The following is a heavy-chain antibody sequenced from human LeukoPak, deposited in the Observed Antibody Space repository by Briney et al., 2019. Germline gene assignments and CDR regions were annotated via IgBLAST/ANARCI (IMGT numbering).Heavy chain of an antibody. J-gene: IGHJ4*02. Sequence: PSETLSLTCTVSGGTISSYYWSWIRQTPGEGLEWIGSVSYSGTTNYNPSLKSRVTISVDTSKSQFSLKLTSVTSADTAVYYCARGYNWNFFDYWGQGTLVTVSS. CDR2: VSYSGTT. V-gene: IGHV4-59*01. CDR1: GGTISSYY. CDR3: ARGYNWNFFDY. D-gene: IGHD1-7*01.